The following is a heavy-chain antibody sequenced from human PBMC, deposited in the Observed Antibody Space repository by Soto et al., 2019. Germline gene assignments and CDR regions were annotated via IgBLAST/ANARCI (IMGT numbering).Heavy chain of an antibody. V-gene: IGHV3-48*01. J-gene: IGHJ4*02. CDR1: GFTFSESS. CDR2: IDSIGSTS. Sequence: PGGSLRLSCAVSGFTFSESSMNWVRQAPGKGLEWVAHIDSIGSTSWYTDSVKGRFTVSRDNAKTSLYLQMNSLRVEDTAVYYCASSFEYWGQGVLVTVSS. CDR3: ASSFEY.